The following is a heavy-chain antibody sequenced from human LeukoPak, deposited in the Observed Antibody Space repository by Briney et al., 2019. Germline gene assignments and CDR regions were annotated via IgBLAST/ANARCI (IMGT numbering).Heavy chain of an antibody. CDR1: GYTITENY. CDR2: INPYTGAA. J-gene: IGHJ4*02. CDR3: ARGKSGYSP. Sequence: ASVKVSCKASGYTITENYIHWVRQAPGQGLEWMGLINPYTGAANYTQNFQGRVTMTRDTSVSTAYMHLSGLRSDDTAVYYCARGKSGYSPWGQGTPVTVSS. V-gene: IGHV1-2*02. D-gene: IGHD3-22*01.